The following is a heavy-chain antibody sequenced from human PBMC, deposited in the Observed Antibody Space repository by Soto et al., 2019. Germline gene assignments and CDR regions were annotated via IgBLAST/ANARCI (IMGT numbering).Heavy chain of an antibody. Sequence: QVQLVQSGAEVKKPGASVKVSCKASGYTFTSYAMHWVRQAPGQRLEWMGWINAGNGNTKYSQKFQGRVTITRDTSASTAYMELSSLRAEDTAVYYCARVQMVRGVIIAHLDYWGQGTLVTVSS. CDR3: ARVQMVRGVIIAHLDY. V-gene: IGHV1-3*01. D-gene: IGHD3-10*01. J-gene: IGHJ4*02. CDR2: INAGNGNT. CDR1: GYTFTSYA.